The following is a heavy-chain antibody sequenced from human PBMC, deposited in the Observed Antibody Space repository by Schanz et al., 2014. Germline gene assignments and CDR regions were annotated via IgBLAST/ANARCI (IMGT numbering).Heavy chain of an antibody. D-gene: IGHD2-15*01. CDR2: IYYTGST. V-gene: IGHV4-59*01. Sequence: QVQLQESGPRLVQPSETLSLTCNVSGDSISSYYWSWLRQAPGKGLEWIGYIYYTGSTNNNPSLTSRVTMSGDTSTNQFSLRLASVTAADTALYYCARVISPHRGAASWLDPWGQGTLVTVSS. CDR1: GDSISSYY. J-gene: IGHJ5*02. CDR3: ARVISPHRGAASWLDP.